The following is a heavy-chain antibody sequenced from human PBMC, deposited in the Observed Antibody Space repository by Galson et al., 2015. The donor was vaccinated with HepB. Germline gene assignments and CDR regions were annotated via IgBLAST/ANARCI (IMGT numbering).Heavy chain of an antibody. CDR2: ISSSSSYI. CDR1: GFTFSSYS. CDR3: ARSTSNYYDRRGMDV. J-gene: IGHJ6*02. V-gene: IGHV3-21*01. D-gene: IGHD3-22*01. Sequence: SLRLSCAASGFTFSSYSMNWVRQAPGKGLEWVSSISSSSSYIYYADSVKGRFTISRDNAKNSLYLQMNSLRAEDTAVYYCARSTSNYYDRRGMDVWGQGTTATVSS.